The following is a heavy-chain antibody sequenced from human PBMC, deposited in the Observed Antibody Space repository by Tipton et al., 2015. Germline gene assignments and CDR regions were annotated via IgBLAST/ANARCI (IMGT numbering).Heavy chain of an antibody. V-gene: IGHV4-61*01. CDR2: IYYSGST. Sequence: TLSLTCSVSGGSVTSGSYYWSWIRQPPGKGLEWIGYIYYSGSTNYNPSLKSRVTIPVDTSKDQFSLKLSSVTAADTAVYYCARDLEHGMDVWGQGTTVTVSS. CDR1: GGSVTSGSYY. D-gene: IGHD5-24*01. CDR3: ARDLEHGMDV. J-gene: IGHJ6*02.